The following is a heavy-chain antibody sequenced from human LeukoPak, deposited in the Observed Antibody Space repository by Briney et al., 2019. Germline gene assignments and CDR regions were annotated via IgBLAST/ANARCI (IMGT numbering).Heavy chain of an antibody. CDR1: GFTFSSYS. V-gene: IGHV3-21*01. Sequence: KAGGSLRLSCAASGFTFSSYSMTWVRQAPGEGLEWVSSISSSSSYIYYADSVKGRFTISRDNAKNSLYLQMNSLRAEDTAVYYCTSMDIVVVVAANGMDVWGQGTTVTVSS. CDR3: TSMDIVVVVAANGMDV. J-gene: IGHJ6*02. D-gene: IGHD2-15*01. CDR2: ISSSSSYI.